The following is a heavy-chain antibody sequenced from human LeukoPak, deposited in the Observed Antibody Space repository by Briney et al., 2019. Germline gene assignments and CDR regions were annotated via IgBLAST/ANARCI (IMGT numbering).Heavy chain of an antibody. CDR2: ISGSGGST. J-gene: IGHJ4*02. CDR3: AKSAQRGYSYGYY. CDR1: GFTFSSYA. D-gene: IGHD5-18*01. V-gene: IGHV3-23*01. Sequence: PGGSLRLSCAPSGFTFSSYAMSWVRQAPGKGLEWVSAISGSGGSTYYADSVKGRLTISRDNSKNTLYLQMNSLRAEDTAVYYCAKSAQRGYSYGYYWGQGTLVTVSS.